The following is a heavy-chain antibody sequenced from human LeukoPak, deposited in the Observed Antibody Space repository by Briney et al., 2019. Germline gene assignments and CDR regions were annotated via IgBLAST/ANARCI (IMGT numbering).Heavy chain of an antibody. CDR3: ARVIAAAGTKGVDGMDV. J-gene: IGHJ6*02. V-gene: IGHV3-21*01. D-gene: IGHD6-13*01. Sequence: PGGSLRLSCAASGFTFSSYNMNWVRQAPGKGLEWVSCISSSGNDIDYANSVKGRFTISRDNAKYSLYLQMNSLRAEDTAVYYCARVIAAAGTKGVDGMDVWGQGTTVTVSS. CDR1: GFTFSSYN. CDR2: ISSSGNDI.